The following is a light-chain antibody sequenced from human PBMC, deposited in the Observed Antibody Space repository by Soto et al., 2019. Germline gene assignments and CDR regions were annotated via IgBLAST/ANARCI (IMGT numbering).Light chain of an antibody. J-gene: IGKJ1*01. CDR2: AAS. CDR3: QNYNSALWT. CDR1: QGITNH. Sequence: DIQMTQSPSSLSASVGDRVTFSCRASQGITNHLAWYQQKPGKVPKLLIYAASTLQAGVPSRFSGSGPGTDFTLAISSLQPEYVANYFCQNYNSALWTFGQGTKVES. V-gene: IGKV1-27*01.